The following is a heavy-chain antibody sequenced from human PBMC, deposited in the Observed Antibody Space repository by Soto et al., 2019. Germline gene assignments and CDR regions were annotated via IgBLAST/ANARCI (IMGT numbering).Heavy chain of an antibody. J-gene: IGHJ6*02. CDR2: IYYSGST. CDR1: GASISSYY. V-gene: IGHV4-59*01. CDR3: ARFANDILTSRCGMDV. Sequence: PXETLALTCPVSGASISSYYWSWIRQPPGKGLEWIGYIYYSGSTNYNPSLKSRVTISVDTSKNQFSLKLSSVTAADTAVYYCARFANDILTSRCGMDVWGQGTKVTVYS. D-gene: IGHD3-9*01.